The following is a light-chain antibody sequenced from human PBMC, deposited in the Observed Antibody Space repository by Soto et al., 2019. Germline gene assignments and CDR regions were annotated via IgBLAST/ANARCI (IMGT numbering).Light chain of an antibody. J-gene: IGLJ1*01. CDR1: TSDVGRYNY. CDR2: DVS. Sequence: QSALTQPASVSGSPGQSISISCTGTTSDVGRYNYVSWYQQHPGKAPKLMIYDVSYRPSWVSNRFSGSKSGITASLTISGLQAEDEADYYCNSFTTRSTYVFGTGNKVTVL. V-gene: IGLV2-14*03. CDR3: NSFTTRSTYV.